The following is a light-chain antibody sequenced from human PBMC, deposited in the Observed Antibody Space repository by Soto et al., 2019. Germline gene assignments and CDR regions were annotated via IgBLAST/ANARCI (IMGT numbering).Light chain of an antibody. Sequence: SYELTQAPSVSVAPEQTARITCGGNNIGSKSVHWYQQKAGQAPALVVYDDSDRPSGIPERFSGSNSGNTATLTISRVEAGDEADYYCHVWDSSSDHYVFGSGTKVTVL. CDR1: NIGSKS. CDR3: HVWDSSSDHYV. CDR2: DDS. V-gene: IGLV3-21*02. J-gene: IGLJ1*01.